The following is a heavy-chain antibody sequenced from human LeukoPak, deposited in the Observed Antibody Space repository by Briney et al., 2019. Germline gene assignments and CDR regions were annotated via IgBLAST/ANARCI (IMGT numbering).Heavy chain of an antibody. D-gene: IGHD2-2*02. J-gene: IGHJ4*02. CDR3: AKIIALIPNQGFDY. CDR1: GFTFSGYA. CDR2: ISGSGGST. Sequence: GGSLRLSCAASGFTFSGYAMSWVRQAPGKGLEWVSAISGSGGSTYYADSVKGRFTISRDNSKNTLYLQMNSLRAEDTAVYYCAKIIALIPNQGFDYWGQGTLVTVSS. V-gene: IGHV3-23*01.